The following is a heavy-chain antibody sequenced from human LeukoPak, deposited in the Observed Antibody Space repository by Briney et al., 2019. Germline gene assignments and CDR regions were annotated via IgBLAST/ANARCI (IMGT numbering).Heavy chain of an antibody. V-gene: IGHV4-31*03. CDR3: ARCYYDSSGHPRPFDY. J-gene: IGHJ4*02. D-gene: IGHD3-22*01. Sequence: PSETLSLTCTVSGGSICSGGYYWSWIRQHPGKGLEWIGYIYYSGSTYYNPSLKSRVTISVDTSKNQFSLKLSSVTAADTAVYYCARCYYDSSGHPRPFDYWGQGTLVTVSS. CDR1: GGSICSGGYY. CDR2: IYYSGST.